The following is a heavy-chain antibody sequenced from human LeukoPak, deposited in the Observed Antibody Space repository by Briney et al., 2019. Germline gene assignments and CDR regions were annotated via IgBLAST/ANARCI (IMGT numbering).Heavy chain of an antibody. J-gene: IGHJ3*02. CDR3: ARDGTDSYGSLVGDAFDI. Sequence: PGASVKVSCKASGYIFTNFFMHWVRQAPGQGLEWMGGIIPIFGTANYAQKFQGRVTITADESTSTAYMELSSLRSEDTAVYYCARDGTDSYGSLVGDAFDIWGQGTMVTVSS. V-gene: IGHV1-69*13. D-gene: IGHD5-18*01. CDR2: IIPIFGTA. CDR1: GYIFTNFF.